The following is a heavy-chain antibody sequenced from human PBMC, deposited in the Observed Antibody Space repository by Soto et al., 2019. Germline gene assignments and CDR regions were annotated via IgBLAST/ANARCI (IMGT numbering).Heavy chain of an antibody. J-gene: IGHJ4*02. CDR2: ISAYNGNT. D-gene: IGHD2-15*01. CDR3: ARALYCSGGSCYFDH. Sequence: QVQLVQSGAEVVKPGASVRVSCKISGHTFSSYGFTWVRQAPGQGLEWMGWISAYNGNTNYAQKFQGRVTVTTDTSTSTAYMELRSLRSDDTAVYYCARALYCSGGSCYFDHWGQGTLVTVSS. V-gene: IGHV1-18*01. CDR1: GHTFSSYG.